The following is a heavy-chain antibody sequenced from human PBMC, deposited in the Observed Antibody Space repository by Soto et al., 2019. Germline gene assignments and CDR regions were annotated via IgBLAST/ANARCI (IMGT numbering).Heavy chain of an antibody. J-gene: IGHJ4*02. CDR2: IYYSGST. D-gene: IGHD3-16*02. Sequence: SSETLSLTCAVYGGSFSSYYWSWIRQPPGKGLEWIGYIYYSGSTNYNPSLKSRVTISVDTSKNQFSLKLSSVTAADTAVYYCAGVGGVIAPLGYYFDYWGQGTLVTVSS. V-gene: IGHV4-59*01. CDR3: AGVGGVIAPLGYYFDY. CDR1: GGSFSSYY.